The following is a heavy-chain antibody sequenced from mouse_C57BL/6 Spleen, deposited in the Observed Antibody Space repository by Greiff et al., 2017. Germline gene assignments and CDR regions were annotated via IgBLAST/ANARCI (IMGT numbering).Heavy chain of an antibody. Sequence: DVQLVESGGGLVQPGGSMKLSCVASGFTFSNYWMNWVRQSPEKGLEWVAQIRLKSDNYATHYAESVKGRFTISRDDSKSSVYLQMNNLRAEDTGIYYCTDYYGFAYWGQGTLVTVSA. D-gene: IGHD1-1*01. V-gene: IGHV6-3*01. CDR1: GFTFSNYW. J-gene: IGHJ3*01. CDR3: TDYYGFAY. CDR2: IRLKSDNYAT.